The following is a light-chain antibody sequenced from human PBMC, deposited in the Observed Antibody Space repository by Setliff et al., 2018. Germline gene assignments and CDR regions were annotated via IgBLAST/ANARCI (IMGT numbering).Light chain of an antibody. CDR3: SSYAGSYTSLYV. Sequence: QSVLAQPASVSGSPGQSITISCTGTSSDVGGYNYVSWYQQHPGKAPKLMIYDVSKRPSGVSNRFSGSKSGNTASLTISGLQAEDEADYYCSSYAGSYTSLYVFGTGTRSPS. CDR2: DVS. J-gene: IGLJ1*01. V-gene: IGLV2-14*01. CDR1: SSDVGGYNY.